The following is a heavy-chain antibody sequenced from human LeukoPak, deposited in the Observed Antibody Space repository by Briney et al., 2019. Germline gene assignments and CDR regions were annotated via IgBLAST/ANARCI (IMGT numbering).Heavy chain of an antibody. D-gene: IGHD2-2*01. Sequence: SETLSLTCTVSGVSISSSTHYWGWIRQPPGKGLEWIGSIYYSGSTYYNPSLKSRVTISVDTSKNQFSLKLSSVTAADTAVYYCARGYCSSTSCYDSRYYYYYYYMDVWGKGTTVTVSS. CDR1: GVSISSSTHY. CDR2: IYYSGST. V-gene: IGHV4-39*07. J-gene: IGHJ6*03. CDR3: ARGYCSSTSCYDSRYYYYYYYMDV.